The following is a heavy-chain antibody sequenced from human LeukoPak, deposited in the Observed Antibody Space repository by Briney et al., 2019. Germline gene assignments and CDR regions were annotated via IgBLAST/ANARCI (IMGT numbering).Heavy chain of an antibody. CDR1: GFTFSSYW. CDR2: INDDGRST. J-gene: IGHJ4*02. Sequence: GGSLRLSCAASGFTFSSYWMHWVRQAPGKGLVGVSRINDDGRSTNYADSVKGRFTISRDNAKNTLYLLINSLRAEDTAVYYCARVRWGGLYYFDYWGQGTLVTVSS. D-gene: IGHD3-16*01. CDR3: ARVRWGGLYYFDY. V-gene: IGHV3-74*01.